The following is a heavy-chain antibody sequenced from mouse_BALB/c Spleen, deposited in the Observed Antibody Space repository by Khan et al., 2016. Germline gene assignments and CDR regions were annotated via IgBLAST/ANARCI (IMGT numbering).Heavy chain of an antibody. Sequence: QVQLQQSGAELAKPGASVKMSCKASGYTFTSYWMHWVKQRPGQGLEWIGYINPSTGYTEYNQKFKDKATLTADKSSSTAYMQLRSLTSEDSAVYYCARGGNYGGAMDYWGQGTSVTVSS. CDR2: INPSTGYT. V-gene: IGHV1-7*01. CDR1: GYTFTSYW. D-gene: IGHD2-1*01. CDR3: ARGGNYGGAMDY. J-gene: IGHJ4*01.